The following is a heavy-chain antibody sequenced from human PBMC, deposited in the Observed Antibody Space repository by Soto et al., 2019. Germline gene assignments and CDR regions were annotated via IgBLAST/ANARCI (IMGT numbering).Heavy chain of an antibody. CDR3: ARVGSGYCSGGSCLSPSHY. D-gene: IGHD2-15*01. Sequence: GGSLRLSCAASGFTFSSYAMHWVRQAPGKGLEWVAVISYDGSNKYYADSVKGRFTISRDNSKNTLYLQMNSLRAEDTAVYYCARVGSGYCSGGSCLSPSHYWGQGTLVTVSS. J-gene: IGHJ4*02. V-gene: IGHV3-30-3*01. CDR1: GFTFSSYA. CDR2: ISYDGSNK.